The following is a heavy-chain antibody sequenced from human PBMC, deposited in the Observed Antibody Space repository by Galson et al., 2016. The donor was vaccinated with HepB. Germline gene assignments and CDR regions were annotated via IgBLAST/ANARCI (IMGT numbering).Heavy chain of an antibody. CDR1: GGSISSANYY. D-gene: IGHD5-18*01. Sequence: LSLSCTVSGGSISSANYYWSWIRQPAGKGLEWIGHIYRSGRTNYSPSLNSRVTISVDTSKNQFYLKLTSVTAADTALYYCARNGYGYTYGNNWFDPWGQGILVTVSS. CDR2: IYRSGRT. CDR3: ARNGYGYTYGNNWFDP. V-gene: IGHV4-61*09. J-gene: IGHJ5*02.